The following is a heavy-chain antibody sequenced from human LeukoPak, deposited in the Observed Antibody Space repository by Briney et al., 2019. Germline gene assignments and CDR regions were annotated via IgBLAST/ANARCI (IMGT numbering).Heavy chain of an antibody. CDR3: ARDRRRYSYGFNYYGMDV. CDR2: IYYSGST. CDR1: GGSISSYY. D-gene: IGHD5-18*01. Sequence: SETLSLTCTVSGGSISSYYWSWIRQPPGKGLEWIGYIYYSGSTNYNPSLKSRVTISVDTSKNQFSLKLSSVTAADTAVYYCARDRRRYSYGFNYYGMDVWGQGTTVTVSS. V-gene: IGHV4-59*01. J-gene: IGHJ6*02.